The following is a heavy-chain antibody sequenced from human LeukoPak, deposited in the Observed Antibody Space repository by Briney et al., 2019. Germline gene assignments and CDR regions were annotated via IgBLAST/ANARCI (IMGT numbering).Heavy chain of an antibody. Sequence: SGGSLRLSCAASGFTFDDYAMHWVRQAPGKGLEWVSGISWNSGSIGYADSVKGRFTISRDNAKNSLYLQMNSLRAEDTALYYCAKDDGYSYGHYYFDYWGQGTLVTVSS. CDR1: GFTFDDYA. D-gene: IGHD5-18*01. CDR3: AKDDGYSYGHYYFDY. V-gene: IGHV3-9*01. CDR2: ISWNSGSI. J-gene: IGHJ4*02.